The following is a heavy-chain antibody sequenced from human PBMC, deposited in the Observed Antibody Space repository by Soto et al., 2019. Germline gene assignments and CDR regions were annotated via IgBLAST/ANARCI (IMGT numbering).Heavy chain of an antibody. V-gene: IGHV3-48*01. Sequence: VELVESGGGLVQTGGSLRLSCAASGYPFDAYIMNWVRRAPGKGLEWVASINPRGVTKYYADSLRGRFTISRDDASSSLFLQMDSLRAEDTAVYFCATWHRNYYYGLDVWGQVTTVTVSA. CDR2: INPRGVTK. CDR3: ATWHRNYYYGLDV. J-gene: IGHJ6*01. CDR1: GYPFDAYI.